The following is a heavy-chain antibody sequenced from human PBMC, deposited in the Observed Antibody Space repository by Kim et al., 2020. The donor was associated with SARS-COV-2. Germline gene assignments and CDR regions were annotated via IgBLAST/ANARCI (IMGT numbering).Heavy chain of an antibody. CDR3: ARGHWTGGYNWNYYYYYLDV. J-gene: IGHJ6*03. CDR1: GYTFTRYY. D-gene: IGHD1-20*01. V-gene: IGHV1-46*01. CDR2: INPSDGST. Sequence: ASVKVSCKASGYTFTRYYMHWVRQAPGQGLEWMGMINPSDGSTSYAQKFQGRVTMTRDTSTSTVYMELSSLRSEDTAVYYCARGHWTGGYNWNYYYYYLDVWGEGATGTVS.